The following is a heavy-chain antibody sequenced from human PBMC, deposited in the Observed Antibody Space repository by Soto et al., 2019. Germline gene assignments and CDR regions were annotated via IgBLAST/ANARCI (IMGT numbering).Heavy chain of an antibody. CDR3: ARDGSRDLTIDYYYYYYMDV. D-gene: IGHD3-3*01. CDR2: ISAYNGKT. Sequence: ASVKVSCKASGYTFTSYGISWVRQAPGQGLEWMGWISAYNGKTNYAQKLQGRVNMTTDTSTSTAYMELRSLRSDDTAVYYCARDGSRDLTIDYYYYYYMDVWGKGTTVTVSS. V-gene: IGHV1-18*01. J-gene: IGHJ6*03. CDR1: GYTFTSYG.